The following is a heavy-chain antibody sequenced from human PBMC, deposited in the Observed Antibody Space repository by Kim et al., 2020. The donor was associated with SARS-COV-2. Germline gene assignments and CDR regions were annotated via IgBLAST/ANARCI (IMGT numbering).Heavy chain of an antibody. CDR1: GGSISSSSYY. V-gene: IGHV4-39*01. D-gene: IGHD3-10*01. J-gene: IGHJ4*01. Sequence: SETLSLTCTVSGGSISSSSYYWGWIRQPPGKGLEWIGSIYYSGSTYYNPSIKSRTTISVDTSKNQFSLRLSSVTAADTAVYYWARGGGTTMVRGVISLDSFDNWGQGTLVTVSS. CDR3: ARGGGTTMVRGVISLDSFDN. CDR2: IYYSGST.